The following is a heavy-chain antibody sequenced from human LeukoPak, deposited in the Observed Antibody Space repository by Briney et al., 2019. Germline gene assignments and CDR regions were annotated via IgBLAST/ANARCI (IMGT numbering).Heavy chain of an antibody. J-gene: IGHJ3*02. CDR3: ARTQYYYGSGSYGRLWSFDI. V-gene: IGHV4-34*01. CDR2: INHSGST. D-gene: IGHD3-10*01. CDR1: GGSFSGYY. Sequence: SETLSLTCAAYGGSFSGYYWSWIRQPPGKGLEWIGEINHSGSTNYNPSLKSRVTISVDTSKNQFSLKLSSVTAADTAVYYCARTQYYYGSGSYGRLWSFDIWGQGTMVTVSS.